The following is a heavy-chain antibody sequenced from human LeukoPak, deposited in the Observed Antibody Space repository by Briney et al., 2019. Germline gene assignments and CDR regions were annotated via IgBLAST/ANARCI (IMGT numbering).Heavy chain of an antibody. D-gene: IGHD3-10*01. J-gene: IGHJ4*02. CDR2: IWYDGGSK. CDR3: VRDSSVDSSGRPSLDY. V-gene: IGHV3-33*01. Sequence: PGRSLRLSCAASGFTFSYYGMHWVRQAPGKGLEWVANIWYDGGSKYYADSVKGRFTISRDNSKNTLNLQMNSLRADDTAVYFCVRDSSVDSSGRPSLDYWGQGTLVTVSS. CDR1: GFTFSYYG.